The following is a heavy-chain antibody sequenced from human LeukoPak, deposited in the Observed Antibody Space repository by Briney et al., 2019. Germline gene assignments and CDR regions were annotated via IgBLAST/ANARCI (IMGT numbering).Heavy chain of an antibody. CDR2: IIPIFGTA. D-gene: IGHD2-2*01. Sequence: SVKVSCKASGGTFISYAIRWVRQAPGQGLEWMGGIIPIFGTANYAQKFQGRVTITADESTSTAYMELSSLRSEDTAVYYCARDDRPLYCSSTSCDSNWFDPWGQGTLVTVSS. CDR3: ARDDRPLYCSSTSCDSNWFDP. CDR1: GGTFISYA. J-gene: IGHJ5*02. V-gene: IGHV1-69*13.